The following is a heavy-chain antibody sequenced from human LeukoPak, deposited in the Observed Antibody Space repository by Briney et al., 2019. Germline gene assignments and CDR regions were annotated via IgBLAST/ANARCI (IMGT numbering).Heavy chain of an antibody. CDR2: IIPIFGTA. V-gene: IGHV1-69*13. Sequence: ASVKVSCKASGGTFSSYAISWVRQGPGQGLEWMGGIIPIFGTANYAQKFQGRVTITADESTSTAYMELSSLRSEDTAVYYCAREEASDDAFDIWGQGTMVTVSS. CDR3: AREEASDDAFDI. J-gene: IGHJ3*02. CDR1: GGTFSSYA.